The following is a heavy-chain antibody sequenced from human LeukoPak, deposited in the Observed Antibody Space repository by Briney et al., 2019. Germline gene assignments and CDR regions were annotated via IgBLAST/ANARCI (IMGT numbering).Heavy chain of an antibody. V-gene: IGHV4-39*01. J-gene: IGHJ4*02. CDR3: ARHVGSSSFFDY. CDR1: GDSISSSDYY. Sequence: SETLSLTCTVSGDSISSSDYYWAWIRQPPGKGLEWIGSIYYSGSTYYNPSLRSRVTISVDTSKNQFSLKLSSVSAADTAVFYCARHVGSSSFFDYWGQGTLVTVSS. D-gene: IGHD6-13*01. CDR2: IYYSGST.